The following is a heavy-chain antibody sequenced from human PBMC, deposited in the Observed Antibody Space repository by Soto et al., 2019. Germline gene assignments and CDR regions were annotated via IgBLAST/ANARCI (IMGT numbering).Heavy chain of an antibody. V-gene: IGHV1-69*13. CDR1: GGTFSSYA. D-gene: IGHD2-15*01. Sequence: GASVKVSCKASGGTFSSYAISWVRQAPGQGLEWMGGIIPIFGTANYAQKFQGRVTITADESTSTAYMELSSLRSEDTAVYYCARGGYCSGGSCYSWYFDLWGRGTLVTVSS. CDR2: IIPIFGTA. J-gene: IGHJ2*01. CDR3: ARGGYCSGGSCYSWYFDL.